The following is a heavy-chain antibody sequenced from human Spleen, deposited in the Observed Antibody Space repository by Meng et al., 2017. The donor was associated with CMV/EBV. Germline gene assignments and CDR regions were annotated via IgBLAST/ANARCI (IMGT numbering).Heavy chain of an antibody. Sequence: GFTFSDYYMNWVRQAPRKELEWVSSISSTSDYIHYADSVKGRFTISRDNAKNSLYLQMTSLRVDDTAVYYCASLGGSSSGYHWIDPWGQGTLVTVSS. CDR1: GFTFSDYY. D-gene: IGHD6-6*01. CDR2: ISSTSDYI. CDR3: ASLGGSSSGYHWIDP. V-gene: IGHV3-21*01. J-gene: IGHJ5*02.